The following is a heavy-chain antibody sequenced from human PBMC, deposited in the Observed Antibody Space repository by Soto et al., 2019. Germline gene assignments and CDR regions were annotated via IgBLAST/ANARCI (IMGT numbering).Heavy chain of an antibody. CDR3: ARVTTGDYYYYYYGMDV. J-gene: IGHJ6*02. Sequence: GGSLRLSCAASGFTFSSYGMHWVRQAPGKGLEWVAVIWYDGSNKYYADSVKGRFTISRDNSKNTLYLQMNSLRAEDTAVYYCARVTTGDYYYYYYGMDVWGQGTTVTVSS. V-gene: IGHV3-33*01. CDR1: GFTFSSYG. D-gene: IGHD3-22*01. CDR2: IWYDGSNK.